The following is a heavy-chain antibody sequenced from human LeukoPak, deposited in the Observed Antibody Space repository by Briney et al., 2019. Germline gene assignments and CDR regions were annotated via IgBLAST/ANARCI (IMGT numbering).Heavy chain of an antibody. CDR3: ARVFWADYGGGPFDY. CDR2: ISSSSSTI. V-gene: IGHV3-48*02. J-gene: IGHJ4*02. D-gene: IGHD4/OR15-4a*01. CDR1: GFTFSSYS. Sequence: GGSLRPSCAASGFTFSSYSMNWVRQAPGKGLEWVSYISSSSSTIYYADSVKGRFTISRDNAKNSLYLQMNSLRDEDTAVYYCARVFWADYGGGPFDYWGQGTLVTVSS.